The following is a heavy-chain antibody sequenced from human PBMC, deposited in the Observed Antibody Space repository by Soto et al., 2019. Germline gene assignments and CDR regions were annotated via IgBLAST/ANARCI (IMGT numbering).Heavy chain of an antibody. D-gene: IGHD3-3*01. V-gene: IGHV1-69*13. J-gene: IGHJ6*02. Sequence: ASVKVSCKASGGTFGSYAISWVRQAPGQGLERMGGIIPIFGTANYAQKFQGRVTITADESTSTAYMELSSLRSEDTAVYYCARDRRGMDFWSGYSPLYYYYGMDVWGQGTTVTVSS. CDR3: ARDRRGMDFWSGYSPLYYYYGMDV. CDR2: IIPIFGTA. CDR1: GGTFGSYA.